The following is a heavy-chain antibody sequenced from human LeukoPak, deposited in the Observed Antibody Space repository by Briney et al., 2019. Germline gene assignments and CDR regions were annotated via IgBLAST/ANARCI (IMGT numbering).Heavy chain of an antibody. D-gene: IGHD5-24*01. CDR3: ARDLGDGYSLDAFDI. J-gene: IGHJ3*02. CDR2: INPNSGGT. CDR1: GYILSSYN. Sequence: GASVKVSCKASGYILSSYNMHWVRQAPGQGLEWMGWINPNSGGTNYAQKFQGRVTMTRDTSISTAYMELSRLRSDDTAVYYCARDLGDGYSLDAFDIWGQGTMVTVSS. V-gene: IGHV1-2*02.